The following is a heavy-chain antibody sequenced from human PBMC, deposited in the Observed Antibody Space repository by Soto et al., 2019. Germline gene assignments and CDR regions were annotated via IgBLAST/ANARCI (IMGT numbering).Heavy chain of an antibody. Sequence: GGSLRLSCAASGFTFSSYAMSWVRQAPGKGLEWVSAISGSGGSTYYADSVKGRVTISRDNSKNTLYLQMNSLRAEDTAVYYSAKDRVVAATRFQPLLDWGQGTLVTVSS. CDR2: ISGSGGST. V-gene: IGHV3-23*01. CDR1: GFTFSSYA. D-gene: IGHD2-15*01. J-gene: IGHJ4*02. CDR3: AKDRVVAATRFQPLLD.